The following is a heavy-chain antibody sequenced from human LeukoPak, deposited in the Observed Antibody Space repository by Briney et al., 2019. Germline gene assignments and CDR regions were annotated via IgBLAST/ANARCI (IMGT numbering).Heavy chain of an antibody. D-gene: IGHD3-10*01. J-gene: IGHJ5*02. CDR2: IWYDGSNK. Sequence: PGGSLRLSCAASGFTFSSYGMHWVRQAPGKGLEWLAVIWYDGSNKYYADSVKGRFTISRDNSKNTLYLQMNSLRAEDTAVYYCARAVLLWFGWFDPWGQGTLVTVSS. CDR3: ARAVLLWFGWFDP. V-gene: IGHV3-33*01. CDR1: GFTFSSYG.